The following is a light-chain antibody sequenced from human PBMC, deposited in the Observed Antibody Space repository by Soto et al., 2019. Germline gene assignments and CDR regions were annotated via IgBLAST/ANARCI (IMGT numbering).Light chain of an antibody. CDR3: VSYATSTTLYV. J-gene: IGLJ1*01. V-gene: IGLV2-14*01. CDR1: SSDVGSFNY. CDR2: EVT. Sequence: SALTQPACVSGSPGQSITISCTATSSDVGSFNYVSWYQHHPGKAPKLMIYEVTSRPSGVSNRFSGSKSGNTASLTISGLQAEDEADYYCVSYATSTTLYVFGSGTKVTVL.